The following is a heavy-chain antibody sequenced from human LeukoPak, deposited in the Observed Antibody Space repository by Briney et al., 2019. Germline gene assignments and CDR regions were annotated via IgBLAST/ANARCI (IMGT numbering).Heavy chain of an antibody. CDR2: INWKGDRI. CDR1: GFTFDDYG. D-gene: IGHD3-22*01. J-gene: IGHJ4*02. Sequence: GGSLSLSCAASGFTFDDYGMSWVRQAPGKGLEWVSAINWKGDRIGYADSVKGRFTISRDNAKNSLYLQMNSLTAEDTALYYCARGDSRYDYWGQGTLVTVSS. V-gene: IGHV3-20*04. CDR3: ARGDSRYDY.